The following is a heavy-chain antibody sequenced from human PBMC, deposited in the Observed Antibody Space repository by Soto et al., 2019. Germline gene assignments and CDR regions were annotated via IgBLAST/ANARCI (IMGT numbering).Heavy chain of an antibody. CDR1: GGTFSSYA. Sequence: QVQLVQSGAEVKKPGSSVKVSCKASGGTFSSYAISWVRQAPGQGLEWMGGIIPIFGTANYAQKFQGRVTITADESTSTAYMERSSLRAEDTAVYYCASLPGYCSGGSCYSDNWFDPWGQGTLVTVSS. CDR2: IIPIFGTA. J-gene: IGHJ5*02. D-gene: IGHD2-15*01. V-gene: IGHV1-69*01. CDR3: ASLPGYCSGGSCYSDNWFDP.